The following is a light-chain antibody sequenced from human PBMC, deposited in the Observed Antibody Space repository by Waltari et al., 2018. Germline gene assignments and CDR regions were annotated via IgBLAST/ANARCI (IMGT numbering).Light chain of an antibody. V-gene: IGLV8-61*01. CDR2: KGN. J-gene: IGLJ3*02. CDR3: SLYMGSGMWV. CDR1: SGSISSTSY. Sequence: QTVVTQEPSLSVSPGGTVTLTCALSSGSISSTSYATWYQQTPGQAPRTLVYKGNSRSSGVPDRFSGSSLGNKAALTITGAQADDDSDYYCSLYMGSGMWVFGGGTKLTVL.